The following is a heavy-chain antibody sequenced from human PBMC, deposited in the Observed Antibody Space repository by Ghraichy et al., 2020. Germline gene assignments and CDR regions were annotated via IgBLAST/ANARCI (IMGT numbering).Heavy chain of an antibody. Sequence: GGSLRLSCAASGFTVSSNYMSWVRQAPGKGLEWVSVIYSGGSTYYADSVKGRFTISRDNSKNTLYLQMNSLRAEDTAVYYCARDNGDSSGWEFDYWGQGTLDTDSS. CDR1: GFTVSSNY. V-gene: IGHV3-66*01. CDR3: ARDNGDSSGWEFDY. CDR2: IYSGGST. D-gene: IGHD6-19*01. J-gene: IGHJ4*02.